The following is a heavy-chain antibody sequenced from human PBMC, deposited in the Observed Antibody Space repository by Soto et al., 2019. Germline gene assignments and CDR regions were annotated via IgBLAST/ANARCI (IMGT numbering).Heavy chain of an antibody. CDR3: AGSGYYHNSGMDV. CDR1: GGTFSSYA. V-gene: IGHV1-69*13. Sequence: GASVKVSCKASGGTFSSYAISWVRQAPGQGLEWMGGIIPIFGTANYAQKFQGRVTTTADESKNQFSLKLSSVTAADTAVYYCAGSGYYHNSGMDVWGQGTTVTSP. D-gene: IGHD3-22*01. J-gene: IGHJ6*02. CDR2: IIPIFGTA.